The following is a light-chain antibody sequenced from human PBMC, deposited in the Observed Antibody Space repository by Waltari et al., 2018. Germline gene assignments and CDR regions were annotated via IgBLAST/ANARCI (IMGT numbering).Light chain of an antibody. CDR3: AAWDDSLNGL. CDR2: SNN. V-gene: IGLV1-44*01. CDR1: SSNIGSNT. J-gene: IGLJ2*01. Sequence: QSGLTQPPSASGTPGQRVTISSSRCSSNIGSNTVNWYQPLPGTAPKLLIYSNNQRPSGVPDRFSGSKSGTSASLAISGLQSEDEADYYCAAWDDSLNGLFGGGTKLTVL.